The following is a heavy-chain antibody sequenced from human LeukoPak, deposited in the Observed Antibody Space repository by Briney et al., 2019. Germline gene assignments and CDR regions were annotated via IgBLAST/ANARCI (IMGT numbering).Heavy chain of an antibody. CDR2: IRSKANSYAT. CDR3: TRHGELLWFGEVYYYMDV. Sequence: GGSLRLSCAASGFTFSGSAMHWVRQASGKGLEWVGRIRSKANSYATAYAASVKGRFTISRDDSKNTAYLQMNSLKTEDTAVYYCTRHGELLWFGEVYYYMDVWGKGTTVTISS. V-gene: IGHV3-73*01. CDR1: GFTFSGSA. D-gene: IGHD3-10*01. J-gene: IGHJ6*03.